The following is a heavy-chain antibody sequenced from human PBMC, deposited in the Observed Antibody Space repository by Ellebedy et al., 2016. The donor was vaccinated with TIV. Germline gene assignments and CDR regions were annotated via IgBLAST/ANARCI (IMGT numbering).Heavy chain of an antibody. CDR2: INHSGST. D-gene: IGHD3-10*02. CDR3: ARTLTYYYVLGFDY. J-gene: IGHJ4*02. CDR1: GGSFSGYY. Sequence: MPGGSLRLSCAVYGGSFSGYYWSWIRQPPGKGLEWIGEINHSGSTNYNPSLKSLVTISVDTSKNQFSLKLSSVTAADTAVYYCARTLTYYYVLGFDYWGQGTLVTVSS. V-gene: IGHV4-34*01.